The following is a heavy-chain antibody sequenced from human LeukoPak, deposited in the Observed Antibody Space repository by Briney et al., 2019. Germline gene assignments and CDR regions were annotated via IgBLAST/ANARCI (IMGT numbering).Heavy chain of an antibody. CDR2: NSGST. V-gene: IGHV4-59*08. D-gene: IGHD1-26*01. Sequence: PLETLSLTCTVSGGSIGSYFWSWIRQPPGKGLEWIGYNSGSTKYNPSLKSRVTISVDTSKNQFSLKLSSVTAADTAVYYCARGRGYGGNYLRAFDIWGQGTMVSVSS. CDR3: ARGRGYGGNYLRAFDI. J-gene: IGHJ3*02. CDR1: GGSIGSYF.